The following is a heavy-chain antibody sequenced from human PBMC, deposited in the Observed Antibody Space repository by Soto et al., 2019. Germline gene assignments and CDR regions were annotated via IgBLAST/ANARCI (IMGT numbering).Heavy chain of an antibody. CDR1: GFTFSSYS. CDR3: ARELRYFDWLLYGYFDY. CDR2: ISSSSSTI. Sequence: GESLKISCAASGFTFSSYSMNWVRQAPGKGLEWVSYISSSSSTIYYADSVKGRFTISRDNAKNSLYLQMNSLRAEDTAVYYCARELRYFDWLLYGYFDYWGQGTLVTVSS. D-gene: IGHD3-9*01. J-gene: IGHJ4*02. V-gene: IGHV3-48*01.